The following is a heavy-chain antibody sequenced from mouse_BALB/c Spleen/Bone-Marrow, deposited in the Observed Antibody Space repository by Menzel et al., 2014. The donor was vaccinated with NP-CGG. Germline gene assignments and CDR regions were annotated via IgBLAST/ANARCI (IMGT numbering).Heavy chain of an antibody. Sequence: VQLQQSGPELVKPGASMKISCKASDYSFTDYTMNWVKQSHGKNLEWIGLINPYNGGTSYNQKFKGKATLTVDKSSSTAYMELLSLTSEDSAVYYCARRDGNLYYAMDYWGQGTSVTVSS. CDR1: DYSFTDYT. D-gene: IGHD2-3*01. V-gene: IGHV1-19*01. J-gene: IGHJ4*01. CDR2: INPYNGGT. CDR3: ARRDGNLYYAMDY.